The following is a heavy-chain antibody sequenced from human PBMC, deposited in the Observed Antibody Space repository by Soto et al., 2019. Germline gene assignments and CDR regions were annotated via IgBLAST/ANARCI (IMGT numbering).Heavy chain of an antibody. CDR1: GFTFTSSA. Sequence: SVKVSCKASGFTFTSSAVQWVRQARGQRLEWIGWIVVGSGNTNYAQKFQERVTITRDMSTSTAYMELSSLRSEDTAVYYCAAERNYDSSGYYEGNWFDPWGQGTLVTVS. CDR2: IVVGSGNT. V-gene: IGHV1-58*01. D-gene: IGHD3-22*01. J-gene: IGHJ5*02. CDR3: AAERNYDSSGYYEGNWFDP.